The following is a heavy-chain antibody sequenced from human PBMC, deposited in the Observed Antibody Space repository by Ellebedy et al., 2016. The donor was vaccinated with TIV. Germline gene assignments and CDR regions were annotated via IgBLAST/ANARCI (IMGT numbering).Heavy chain of an antibody. CDR2: VSYSGTM. D-gene: IGHD1-1*01. Sequence: SETLSLTCNVSGGSVGSNTYYWSWIRQSPGKGLECIGYVSYSGTMTYNPSLRSRVIISVDASKNQFSLKLTSLTAADTAVYYCAGGSGTTQFGFWGQGALVTVSS. V-gene: IGHV4-61*01. J-gene: IGHJ4*02. CDR1: GGSVGSNTYY. CDR3: AGGSGTTQFGF.